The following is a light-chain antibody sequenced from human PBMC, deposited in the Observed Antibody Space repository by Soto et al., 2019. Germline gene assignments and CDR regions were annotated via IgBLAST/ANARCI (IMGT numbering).Light chain of an antibody. CDR3: QQYNNWPPIT. J-gene: IGKJ5*01. CDR2: DAS. CDR1: QSISRS. V-gene: IGKV3-15*01. Sequence: EIVLTQSPDILSVSPGDRATLSCRASQSISRSLAWYQQKPGQAPRLIISDASTRATGIPARFSGSGSGTEFTLTISSLQSEDFAVYYCQQYNNWPPITFGQGTRLEIK.